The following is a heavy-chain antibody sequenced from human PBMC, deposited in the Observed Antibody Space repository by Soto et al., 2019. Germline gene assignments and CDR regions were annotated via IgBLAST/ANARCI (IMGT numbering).Heavy chain of an antibody. V-gene: IGHV3-7*01. J-gene: IGHJ3*02. D-gene: IGHD5-12*01. CDR2: IKQDGSEK. CDR1: GFTFSSYW. Sequence: GGSLRLSCAASGFTFSSYWMSWVRQAPGKGLEWVANIKQDGSEKYYVDSVKVRFTISRDNAKNSLYLQMNSLRAEDTAVYYCARNVEMATIKPKPDAFDIWGQGTMVTVSS. CDR3: ARNVEMATIKPKPDAFDI.